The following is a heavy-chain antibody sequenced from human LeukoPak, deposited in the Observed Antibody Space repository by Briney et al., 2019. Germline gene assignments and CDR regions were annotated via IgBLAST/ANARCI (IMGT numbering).Heavy chain of an antibody. CDR1: GVTFSSYS. J-gene: IGHJ4*02. CDR3: ARSPQLDY. V-gene: IGHV3-21*01. CDR2: IRSSSSYI. Sequence: GGSLRLSCVASGVTFSSYSMNWVRQSPGEGLEWVSYIRSSSSYIYYADSVKGRFTISRDNAKNSLYLQMTSLRAEDTVVYYCARSPQLDYWGQGTLVTVSS.